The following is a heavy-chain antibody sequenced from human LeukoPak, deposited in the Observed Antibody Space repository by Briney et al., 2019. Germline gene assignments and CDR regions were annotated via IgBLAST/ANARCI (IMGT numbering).Heavy chain of an antibody. CDR2: ISGSGGST. D-gene: IGHD6-19*01. Sequence: PGGSLRLCCAASGFTFSSYGMSWVRQAPGKGLEWVSGISGSGGSTYYADSVKGRFTISRDNSKSTLYLQMNSLRAEYTAVYYCAKYYNSGWGNAFDIWGQGTMVTVSS. CDR3: AKYYNSGWGNAFDI. V-gene: IGHV3-23*01. J-gene: IGHJ3*02. CDR1: GFTFSSYG.